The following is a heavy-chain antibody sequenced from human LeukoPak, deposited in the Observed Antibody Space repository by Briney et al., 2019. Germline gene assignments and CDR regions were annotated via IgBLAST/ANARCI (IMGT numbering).Heavy chain of an antibody. CDR1: GFTFSSYC. Sequence: GGSLTLSCAASGFTFSSYCMGGVRQAPGKRLEGGANINIDGSEKYYADSAKGRFTISRDNARNSVYLQMNSLRAEDTAVYYCAKQLGYCSDGSCYFPYWGQGTLVTVSS. CDR2: INIDGSEK. J-gene: IGHJ4*02. D-gene: IGHD2-15*01. CDR3: AKQLGYCSDGSCYFPY. V-gene: IGHV3-7*03.